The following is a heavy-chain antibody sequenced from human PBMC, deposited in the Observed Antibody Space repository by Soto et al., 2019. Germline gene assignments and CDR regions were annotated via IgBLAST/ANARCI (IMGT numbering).Heavy chain of an antibody. CDR2: ISYDGSNK. Sequence: GGSLRLSCAAAVFNFSSYGMQCVRQASGKGLEWVAVISYDGSNKYYADSVKGRITISRDNSKNTLYLQMNSLRAEDTAVYYCAKNVVPWQCLDGWYYSGQGTLVSV. J-gene: IGHJ4*02. V-gene: IGHV3-30*18. CDR1: VFNFSSYG. CDR3: AKNVVPWQCLDGWYY. D-gene: IGHD6-19*01.